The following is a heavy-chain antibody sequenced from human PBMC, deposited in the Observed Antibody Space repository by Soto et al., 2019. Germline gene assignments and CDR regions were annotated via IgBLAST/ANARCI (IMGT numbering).Heavy chain of an antibody. CDR1: GYSFTTYG. CDR2: ISGYNGDT. J-gene: IGHJ6*02. D-gene: IGHD2-8*01. V-gene: IGHV1-18*01. Sequence: ASVKVACKASGYSFTTYGISWVRQAPGQGLEWMGWISGYNGDTNNAQKFQDRVTMTIDRSTTTAYLELRSLTSDDTAVYYCAKNGHPPYYYYGMDVWG. CDR3: AKNGHPPYYYYGMDV.